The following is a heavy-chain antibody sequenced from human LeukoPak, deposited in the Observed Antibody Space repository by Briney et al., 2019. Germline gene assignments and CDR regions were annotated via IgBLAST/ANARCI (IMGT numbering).Heavy chain of an antibody. J-gene: IGHJ6*03. CDR3: ARGRQEYSSSWYVYYYYYMDV. CDR2: INHSGST. Sequence: SETLSLTCAVYGGSSRGYYWSWIRKPPGKGLGGIGEINHSGSTNYNPSLKSRATISVDTSKNQFSLKLSSVTAADTAVYYCARGRQEYSSSWYVYYYYYMDVWGKGTTVTVSS. V-gene: IGHV4-34*01. CDR1: GGSSRGYY. D-gene: IGHD6-13*01.